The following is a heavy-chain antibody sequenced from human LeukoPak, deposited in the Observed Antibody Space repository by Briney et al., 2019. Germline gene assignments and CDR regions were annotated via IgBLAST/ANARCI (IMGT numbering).Heavy chain of an antibody. CDR2: ISGSGGST. Sequence: GGPLRLSCAASGFTFSSYAMSWVRQAPGKGLEWVSAISGSGGSTYYADSVKGRFTISRDNSKNTLYLQMNSLRAEDTAVYYCAKDGTAASGTVVDYWGQGTLVTVSS. CDR3: AKDGTAASGTVVDY. D-gene: IGHD6-13*01. V-gene: IGHV3-23*01. CDR1: GFTFSSYA. J-gene: IGHJ4*02.